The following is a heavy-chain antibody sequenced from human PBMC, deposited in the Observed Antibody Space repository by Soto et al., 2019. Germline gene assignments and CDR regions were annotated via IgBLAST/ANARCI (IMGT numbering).Heavy chain of an antibody. J-gene: IGHJ6*02. CDR3: ARAHGFHYGMDV. D-gene: IGHD3-10*01. Sequence: PSETLSLTCTVSGGSISSGDYYWSWIRQPPGKGLEWIGYIYYSGSTYYNPSLKSRVTISVDTSKNQFSLKLSSVTAADTAVYYCARAHGFHYGMDVWGQGTTVTVSS. V-gene: IGHV4-30-4*01. CDR1: GGSISSGDYY. CDR2: IYYSGST.